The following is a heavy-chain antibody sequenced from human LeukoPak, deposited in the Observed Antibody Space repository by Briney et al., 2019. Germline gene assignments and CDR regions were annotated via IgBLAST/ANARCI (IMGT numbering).Heavy chain of an antibody. CDR2: ISPDGSVK. J-gene: IGHJ4*02. CDR3: ARGGSSRFDQ. D-gene: IGHD6-13*01. V-gene: IGHV3-7*04. Sequence: GGSLRLSCAASGFTFTTYWMSWVRQAPGKGLEWVAKISPDGSVKYYVDSVKGRFTISRDNAKNSLDLQMSSLRADDTAVYYCARGGSSRFDQWGQGTLVTVSS. CDR1: GFTFTTYW.